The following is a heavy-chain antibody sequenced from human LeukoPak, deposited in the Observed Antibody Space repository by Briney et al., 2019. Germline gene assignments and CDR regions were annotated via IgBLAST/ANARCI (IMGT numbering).Heavy chain of an antibody. Sequence: PGGPLRLSCAASGFTFSSYRMHWVRQAPGKGLEWVAFIRYDGSNKYYADSVKGRFTISRDNSKNTLYLQMNSLRAEDTAVYYCAKDWSGSYYEGYYMDVWGKGTTVTISS. D-gene: IGHD1-26*01. CDR2: IRYDGSNK. CDR1: GFTFSSYR. J-gene: IGHJ6*03. V-gene: IGHV3-30*02. CDR3: AKDWSGSYYEGYYMDV.